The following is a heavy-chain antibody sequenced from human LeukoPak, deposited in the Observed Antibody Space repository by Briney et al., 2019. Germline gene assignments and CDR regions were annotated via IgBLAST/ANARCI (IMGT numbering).Heavy chain of an antibody. J-gene: IGHJ4*02. V-gene: IGHV4-59*01. Sequence: PSETLSHTCTVSGGSISSYYWSWIRQPPGKGLEWIGYIYYSGSTNYNPSLKSRVTISVDTSKNQFSLKLSSVTAADTAVYYCARAKTTVTTPPSFDYWGQGALVTVSS. CDR2: IYYSGST. D-gene: IGHD4-17*01. CDR3: ARAKTTVTTPPSFDY. CDR1: GGSISSYY.